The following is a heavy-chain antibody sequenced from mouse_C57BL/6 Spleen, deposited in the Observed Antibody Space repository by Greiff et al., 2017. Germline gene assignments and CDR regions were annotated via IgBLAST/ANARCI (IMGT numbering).Heavy chain of an antibody. V-gene: IGHV1-54*01. CDR2: INPVIGGT. J-gene: IGHJ2*01. Sequence: VQLQQSGAELVRPGPSVKVSCKASGYAFTNYLIEWVKQRPGQGLEWIGVINPVIGGTNYNAQFKGKATLTVDKSSSPAYMQLSSLTSEDSAVYLWARGYDSSSFDYWGQGTTLTVSS. CDR1: GYAFTNYL. CDR3: ARGYDSSSFDY. D-gene: IGHD1-1*01.